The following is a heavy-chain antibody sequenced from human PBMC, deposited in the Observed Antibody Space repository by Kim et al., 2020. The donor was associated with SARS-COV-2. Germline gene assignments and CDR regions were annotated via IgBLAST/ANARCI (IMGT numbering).Heavy chain of an antibody. CDR1: GFKFNDYG. Sequence: GGSLRLSCVGSGFKFNDYGLHWVRQAPGKGLEWLAVVWYDGSQQHYADSVRGRFTISRDNSKNIVYLEMNSLRGEDTAIYYCAKDRSSDDYEVLTADGAVNEYSDMSVWGPGTTVFVSS. V-gene: IGHV3-33*03. CDR3: AKDRSSDDYEVLTADGAVNEYSDMSV. J-gene: IGHJ6*02. D-gene: IGHD3-9*01. CDR2: VWYDGSQQ.